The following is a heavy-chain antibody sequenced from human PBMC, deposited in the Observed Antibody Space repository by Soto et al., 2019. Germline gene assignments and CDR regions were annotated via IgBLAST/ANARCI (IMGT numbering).Heavy chain of an antibody. CDR1: GGSFSGYY. V-gene: IGHV4-34*01. Sequence: SETLSLTCAVYGGSFSGYYWSWIRQPPGKGLEWIGEINHSGSTNYNPSLKSRVTISVDTSKNQFSLQLSSVTAADTAVYYCARGYDYVWGSYRCDYWGQGTLVTVSS. J-gene: IGHJ4*02. CDR2: INHSGST. D-gene: IGHD3-16*02. CDR3: ARGYDYVWGSYRCDY.